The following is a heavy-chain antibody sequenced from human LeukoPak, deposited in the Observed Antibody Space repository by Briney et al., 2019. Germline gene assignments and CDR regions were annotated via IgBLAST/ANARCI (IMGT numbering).Heavy chain of an antibody. J-gene: IGHJ4*02. CDR1: GGSFSGYY. Sequence: SETLPLTCAVYGGSFSGYYWSWIRQPPGKGLEWIGEINHSGSTNYNPSLKSRVTISVDTSKNQFSLKLSSVTAADTTVYYCARRGGYFDWLFARAFDYWGQGTLVTVSS. CDR2: INHSGST. D-gene: IGHD3-9*01. CDR3: ARRGGYFDWLFARAFDY. V-gene: IGHV4-34*01.